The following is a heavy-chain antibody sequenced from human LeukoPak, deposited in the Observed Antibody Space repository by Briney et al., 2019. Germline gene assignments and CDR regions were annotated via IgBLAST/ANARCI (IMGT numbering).Heavy chain of an antibody. V-gene: IGHV3-23*01. CDR3: APTGYSSSWYQGPNTPFDP. CDR2: ISGSGGST. Sequence: GGSLRLSCAASGFTFSSYAMSWVRQAPGKGLEWVSAISGSGGSTYYADSVKGRFTISRDNSKNTLYLQMNSLRAEDTAVYYCAPTGYSSSWYQGPNTPFDPWGQGTLVTVSS. J-gene: IGHJ5*02. CDR1: GFTFSSYA. D-gene: IGHD6-13*01.